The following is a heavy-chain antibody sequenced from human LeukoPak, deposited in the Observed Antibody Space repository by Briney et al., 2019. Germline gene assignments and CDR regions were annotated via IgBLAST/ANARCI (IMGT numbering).Heavy chain of an antibody. CDR3: ARDRVDTAMAEEYYFDY. D-gene: IGHD5-18*01. CDR2: IKQDGSEK. J-gene: IGHJ4*02. CDR1: GFTFSSYC. Sequence: GGSLRLSWAASGFTFSSYCVSWVRQAPGEGLEWVANIKQDGSEKYYVDSVKGRFTISRDNAKNSLYLQMNSLRAEDTAVYYCARDRVDTAMAEEYYFDYWGQGTLVTVSS. V-gene: IGHV3-7*01.